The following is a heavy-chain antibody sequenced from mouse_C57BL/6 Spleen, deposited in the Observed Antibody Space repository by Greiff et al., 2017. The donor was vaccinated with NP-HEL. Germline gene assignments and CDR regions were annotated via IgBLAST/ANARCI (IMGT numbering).Heavy chain of an antibody. J-gene: IGHJ1*03. CDR1: GFTFSDYY. D-gene: IGHD1-1*01. CDR2: ISNGGGST. CDR3: ARPFITTVVAHWYFDV. Sequence: EVMLVESGGGLVQPGGSLKLSCAASGFTFSDYYMYWVRQTPEKRLEWVAYISNGGGSTYYPDTVKGRFTISSDNAKNTLYLQMSRLKSEDTAMYYCARPFITTVVAHWYFDVWGTGTTVTVSS. V-gene: IGHV5-12*01.